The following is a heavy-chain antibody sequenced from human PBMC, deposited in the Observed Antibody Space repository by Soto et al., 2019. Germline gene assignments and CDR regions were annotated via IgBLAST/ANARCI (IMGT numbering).Heavy chain of an antibody. CDR3: ARQQGDGYNCYLQH. J-gene: IGHJ1*01. CDR2: IYYSGST. D-gene: IGHD5-12*01. CDR1: GGSISSSIYY. V-gene: IGHV4-39*01. Sequence: SETLSLTCTVSGGSISSSIYYWVWIRQPPGKGLDWIGSIYYSGSTYYYPSLKSRVTISVDTSKNQFSLKLSSVTAADTAVYYCARQQGDGYNCYLQHWGQGTLVTFSS.